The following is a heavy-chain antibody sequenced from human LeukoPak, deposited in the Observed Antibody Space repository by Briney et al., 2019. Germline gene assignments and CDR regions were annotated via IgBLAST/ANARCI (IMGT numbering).Heavy chain of an antibody. J-gene: IGHJ4*02. CDR1: GYTFTNYY. Sequence: EASVKVSCKASGYTFTNYYIHWVRQAPGQGLEWMGIIKPSGGSTSYAQKFQGRVTMTRDTSISTAYMELSRLRSDDTAVYYCARARERTTWGHTAMVNSFDYWGQGTLVTVSS. V-gene: IGHV1-46*01. D-gene: IGHD5-18*01. CDR2: IKPSGGST. CDR3: ARARERTTWGHTAMVNSFDY.